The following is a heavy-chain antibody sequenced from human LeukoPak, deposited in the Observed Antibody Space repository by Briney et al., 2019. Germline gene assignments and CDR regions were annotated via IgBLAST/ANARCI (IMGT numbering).Heavy chain of an antibody. CDR3: AKAPFRYCSGGSCYGTFDY. Sequence: GGSLRLSCAASGFTFSSYSMNWVRQAPGKGLEWVSYITSSSTTIYYADSVKGRFTISRDNAKNSLYLQMNSLRAEDTAVYYCAKAPFRYCSGGSCYGTFDYWGQGTLVTVSS. V-gene: IGHV3-48*01. CDR1: GFTFSSYS. D-gene: IGHD2-15*01. J-gene: IGHJ4*02. CDR2: ITSSSTTI.